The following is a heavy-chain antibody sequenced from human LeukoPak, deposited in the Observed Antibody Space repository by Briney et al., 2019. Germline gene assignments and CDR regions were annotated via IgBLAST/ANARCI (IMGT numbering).Heavy chain of an antibody. Sequence: ASVKVSCKASGYTFTSYDINWVRQATGQGLEWMGWMNPNSGNTGYAQKFQGRVTMTRNTSISTAYMELSSLRSEDTAVYYCARGAYCSGGSCYSGPLGVWGQGTTVTVSS. J-gene: IGHJ6*02. CDR2: MNPNSGNT. D-gene: IGHD2-15*01. V-gene: IGHV1-8*01. CDR3: ARGAYCSGGSCYSGPLGV. CDR1: GYTFTSYD.